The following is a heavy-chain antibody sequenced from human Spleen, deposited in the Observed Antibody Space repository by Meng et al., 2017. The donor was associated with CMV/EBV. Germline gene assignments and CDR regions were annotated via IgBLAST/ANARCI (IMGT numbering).Heavy chain of an antibody. J-gene: IGHJ5*02. CDR2: LRGRGGSP. Sequence: SCFTFAEYAMTWVRQAPGKGLELVSGLRGRGGSPYYADSVKGRFSISRDNSNNMLYLKMNSLRVGDTATYYCVKDDSTSWYSTWFDPWGQGTLVTVSS. CDR3: VKDDSTSWYSTWFDP. CDR1: CFTFAEYA. V-gene: IGHV3-23*01. D-gene: IGHD2-2*01.